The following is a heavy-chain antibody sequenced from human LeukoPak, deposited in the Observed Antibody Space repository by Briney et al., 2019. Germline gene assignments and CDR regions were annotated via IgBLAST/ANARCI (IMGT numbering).Heavy chain of an antibody. Sequence: PSETLSLTCTVSGGSISSYYWSWIRQPPGKGLEWIGYIYYSGSTNYNPSLKSRVTISVDTSKNQFSLKLSSVTAADTAVYYCARRACSGGSCPFDYWGQGTLVTASS. D-gene: IGHD2-15*01. V-gene: IGHV4-59*01. J-gene: IGHJ4*02. CDR1: GGSISSYY. CDR3: ARRACSGGSCPFDY. CDR2: IYYSGST.